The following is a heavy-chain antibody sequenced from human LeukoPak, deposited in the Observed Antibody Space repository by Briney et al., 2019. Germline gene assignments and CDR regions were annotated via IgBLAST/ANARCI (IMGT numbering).Heavy chain of an antibody. D-gene: IGHD3-16*01. V-gene: IGHV3-74*01. CDR2: INSDGSST. CDR1: GFTFSSYW. J-gene: IGHJ4*02. CDR3: ATYISGGIGY. Sequence: GGSLRLSCAASGFTFSSYWMHWVRQAPGKGLVWVSRINSDGSSTTYADSVKGRFTISRDNAKNTLYLQMNSLTAEDTAVYYCATYISGGIGYWGQGTLVTVSS.